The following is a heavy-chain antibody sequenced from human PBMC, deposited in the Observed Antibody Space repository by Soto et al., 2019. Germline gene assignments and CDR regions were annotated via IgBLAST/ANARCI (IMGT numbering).Heavy chain of an antibody. CDR3: AKGVAVAGYDYGLDV. D-gene: IGHD6-19*01. CDR1: GFIFSNYY. J-gene: IGHJ6*02. V-gene: IGHV3-11*01. Sequence: QVQLLESGVGLVKSGGSLRLSCAASGFIFSNYYLTWIRQAPGRGLEWMSYISSSGSTTDYADPVNGRFTISRDNSKNSLYLQMDFLRADDTAVYYCAKGVAVAGYDYGLDVWGQGTTVSVYS. CDR2: ISSSGSTT.